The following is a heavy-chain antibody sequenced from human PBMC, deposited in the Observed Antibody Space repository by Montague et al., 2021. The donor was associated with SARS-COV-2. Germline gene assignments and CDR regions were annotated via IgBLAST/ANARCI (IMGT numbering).Heavy chain of an antibody. J-gene: IGHJ4*01. Sequence: SLRLSCAASGFPFNTNAMSWVRQAPGKGLEWVSMISGSGAGTYYTDSVKGRFTISRDNSKNTLYLDMNSLRVEDTAVYYCAGSLSGNQERGDYWGHGTLVTVSS. V-gene: IGHV3-23*01. CDR2: ISGSGAGT. CDR3: AGSLSGNQERGDY. D-gene: IGHD1-26*01. CDR1: GFPFNTNA.